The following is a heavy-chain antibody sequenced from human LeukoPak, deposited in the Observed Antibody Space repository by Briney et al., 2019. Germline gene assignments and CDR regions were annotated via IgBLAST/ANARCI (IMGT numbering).Heavy chain of an antibody. D-gene: IGHD2-2*02. J-gene: IGHJ4*02. CDR2: IGPSSIPI. CDR3: AKRYCSSSSCYSGYDY. CDR1: GFTFSSYS. Sequence: GGSLRLSCAASGFTFSSYSMNWVRQAPGKGLEWASYIGPSSIPISYADSVRGRFTISRDNAKNSLYLQMNSLRAEDTALYYCAKRYCSSSSCYSGYDYWGQGTLVTVSS. V-gene: IGHV3-48*01.